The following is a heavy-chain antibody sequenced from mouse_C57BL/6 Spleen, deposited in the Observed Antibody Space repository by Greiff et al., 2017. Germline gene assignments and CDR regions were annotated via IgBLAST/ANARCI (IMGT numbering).Heavy chain of an antibody. Sequence: QVQLLQPGADLVQPGASVKVSCTASGYTFTSYWMHWVKQRPGQGLEWIGRIHPSDSDTNYNQKFKGKATLTVDKSSSTAYMQLSSLTSEDAAVYYCAIDGNYPFDYWGQGTTLTVSS. J-gene: IGHJ2*01. D-gene: IGHD2-1*01. CDR1: GYTFTSYW. V-gene: IGHV1-74*01. CDR3: AIDGNYPFDY. CDR2: IHPSDSDT.